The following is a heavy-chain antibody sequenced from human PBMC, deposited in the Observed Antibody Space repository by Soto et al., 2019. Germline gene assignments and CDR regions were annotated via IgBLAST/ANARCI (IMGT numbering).Heavy chain of an antibody. V-gene: IGHV3-33*01. D-gene: IGHD5-18*01. J-gene: IGHJ4*02. Sequence: QVQLVESGGGVLQPGTSLRLSCVASGFSFNTYGFHWVRQAPGKRLEWVSVIWSDGNNRYYADSVKGRFTISRDSSKNTLYLQMNSLRVEDTAVYYCARIQLDTIMALDYWGQGTLVTVSS. CDR2: IWSDGNNR. CDR1: GFSFNTYG. CDR3: ARIQLDTIMALDY.